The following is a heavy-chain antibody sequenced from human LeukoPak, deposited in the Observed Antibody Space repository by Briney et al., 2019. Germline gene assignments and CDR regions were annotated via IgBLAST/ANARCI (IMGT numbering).Heavy chain of an antibody. CDR2: MNPNSGNT. V-gene: IGHV1-8*01. J-gene: IGHJ4*02. D-gene: IGHD6-6*01. Sequence: ASVKVSCKASGYTFTSYDINWVRQATGQGLEWMGWMNPNSGNTAYAQKFQGRVTMPRDTSMSTAYMELSSLRSEDTAVYYCARLPKYSRPLDYWGQGTLVTVSS. CDR1: GYTFTSYD. CDR3: ARLPKYSRPLDY.